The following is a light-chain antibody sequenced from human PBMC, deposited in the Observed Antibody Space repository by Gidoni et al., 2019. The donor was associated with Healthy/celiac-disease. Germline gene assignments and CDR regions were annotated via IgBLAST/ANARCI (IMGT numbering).Light chain of an antibody. J-gene: IGKJ1*01. V-gene: IGKV3-11*01. CDR3: QQRSSWPPWT. Sequence: LLTPSPATLSLSPGERATLSCRASQSVSSYLAWYQQKPGQAPRLLIYDASNRATGIPARFSGSGSGTDFTLTISCLESEDFAAYYCQQRSSWPPWTFGQGTKVEIK. CDR2: DAS. CDR1: QSVSSY.